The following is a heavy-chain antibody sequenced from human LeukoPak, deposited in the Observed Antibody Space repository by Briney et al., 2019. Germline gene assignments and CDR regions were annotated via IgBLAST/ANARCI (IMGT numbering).Heavy chain of an antibody. D-gene: IGHD2-15*01. J-gene: IGHJ3*02. CDR3: ASEGGVVVAAISAFDI. V-gene: IGHV3-7*01. Sequence: GGSLRLSCAASGFTFSSYWMSWVRQAPGKGLEWVANIKLDGSEKYYVDSVKGRFTISRDNAKNSLYLQMNSLRAEDTAVYYCASEGGVVVAAISAFDIWGQGTMVTVAS. CDR1: GFTFSSYW. CDR2: IKLDGSEK.